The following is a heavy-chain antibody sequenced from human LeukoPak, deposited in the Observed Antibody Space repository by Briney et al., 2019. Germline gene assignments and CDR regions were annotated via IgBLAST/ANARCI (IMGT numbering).Heavy chain of an antibody. D-gene: IGHD6-13*01. CDR3: ARSGIALDY. CDR1: GFTFSNYD. J-gene: IGHJ4*02. CDR2: IDSRYNYI. V-gene: IGHV3-21*01. Sequence: PGGALRLSCAASGFTFSNYDMNWVRQAPGKGLEWVSSIDSRYNYIYYADSVKGRFTISRDNAKNTLYLQMNSHRAEDTAVYYCARSGIALDYWGQGTLVTVSS.